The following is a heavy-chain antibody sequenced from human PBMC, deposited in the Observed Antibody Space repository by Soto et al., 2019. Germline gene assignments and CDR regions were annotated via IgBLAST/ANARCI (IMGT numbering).Heavy chain of an antibody. CDR1: GFTFSSYS. J-gene: IGHJ6*02. CDR2: ISSSSSTI. V-gene: IGHV3-48*02. Sequence: PGGSLRLSCAASGFTFSSYSMNWVRQAPGKGLEWVSYISSSSSTIYYADSVKGRFTISRDNAKNSLYLQMNSLRDEDTAVYYCARDLLGHCSSTSCYTGYYGMDVWGQGTTVTVSS. D-gene: IGHD2-2*02. CDR3: ARDLLGHCSSTSCYTGYYGMDV.